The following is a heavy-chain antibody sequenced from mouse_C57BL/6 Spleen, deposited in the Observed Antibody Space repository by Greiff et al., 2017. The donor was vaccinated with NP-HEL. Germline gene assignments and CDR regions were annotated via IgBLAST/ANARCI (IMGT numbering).Heavy chain of an antibody. CDR3: ARVYDGNYEDFDY. Sequence: VQLQQSGPELVKPGASVKISCKASGYAFSSSWMNWVKQRPGKGLEWIGRIYPGGGDTNYNGKFKGKATLTADKSSSTAYMQLSSLTSEDSAVDFCARVYDGNYEDFDYWGQGTTLTVSS. V-gene: IGHV1-82*01. D-gene: IGHD2-1*01. J-gene: IGHJ2*01. CDR1: GYAFSSSW. CDR2: IYPGGGDT.